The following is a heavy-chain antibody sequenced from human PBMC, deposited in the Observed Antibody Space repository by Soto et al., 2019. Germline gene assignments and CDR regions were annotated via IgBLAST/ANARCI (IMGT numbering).Heavy chain of an antibody. CDR1: GFTFSSYW. Sequence: GGSLRLSCAASGFTFSSYWMSWVRQAPGKGLEWVANIKQDGSEKYYLDSVKGRFTISRDNAKNSLYLQMNSLRAEDMAVYYCAREPIFGVVNDAFDIWGQGTMVTVSS. CDR2: IKQDGSEK. V-gene: IGHV3-7*01. CDR3: AREPIFGVVNDAFDI. J-gene: IGHJ3*02. D-gene: IGHD3-3*01.